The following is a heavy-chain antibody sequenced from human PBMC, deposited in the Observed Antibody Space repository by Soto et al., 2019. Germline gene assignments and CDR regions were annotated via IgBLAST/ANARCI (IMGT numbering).Heavy chain of an antibody. J-gene: IGHJ4*02. D-gene: IGHD6-25*01. CDR3: ARRKERSGPNYFDY. CDR1: GYTCITYD. Sequence: ASVKVACKASGYTCITYDINGGLQSAGQSLEWMGCMNPSNGNAGYAQKFQGRLTMTRNTSISTAYMELSSMRSDDTAVYVCARRKERSGPNYFDYWGQGSLVTVSS. V-gene: IGHV1-8*01. CDR2: MNPSNGNA.